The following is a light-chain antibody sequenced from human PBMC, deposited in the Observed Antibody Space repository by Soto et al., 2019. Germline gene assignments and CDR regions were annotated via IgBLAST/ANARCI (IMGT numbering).Light chain of an antibody. CDR3: QHYTNWPPYS. CDR1: HDVSTN. CDR2: GAS. Sequence: ETVMTQSPDTLSVSPGESATLSCRASHDVSTNLAWFHQKPGQTPRLVLYGASKRATGIPARFSGSGSGRKFTLPISSLQSEDFGVYYCQHYTNWPPYSFGQGTKVEIK. J-gene: IGKJ2*03. V-gene: IGKV3-15*01.